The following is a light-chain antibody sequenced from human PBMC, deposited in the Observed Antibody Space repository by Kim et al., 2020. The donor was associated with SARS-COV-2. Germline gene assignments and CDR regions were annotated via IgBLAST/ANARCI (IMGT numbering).Light chain of an antibody. J-gene: IGLJ2*01. CDR3: ETWDSSLRAVV. Sequence: QSVLTQPPSVSAAPGQKVTISCSGSSSNIGNNYVSWYQQFPGTAPKLLIYDNTKRPSGIPDRFSGSKSGTSATLDITGPQTGDEADYYCETWDSSLRAVVFGGGTQLTVL. CDR1: SSNIGNNY. CDR2: DNT. V-gene: IGLV1-51*01.